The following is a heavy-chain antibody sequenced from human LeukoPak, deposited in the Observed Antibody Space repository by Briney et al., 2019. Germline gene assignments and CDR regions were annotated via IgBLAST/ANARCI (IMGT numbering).Heavy chain of an antibody. CDR3: ASAVAGGDY. J-gene: IGHJ4*02. V-gene: IGHV3-74*01. Sequence: AGSLRLSCAASGFTVSTYKMHWVRQVPPKRLVRVSGISSDGATTHYADSVKGRFTISRDNSKNTLYLQMKSLRAEDTAVYYCASAVAGGDYWGQGTLVTVSS. CDR1: GFTVSTYK. D-gene: IGHD6-19*01. CDR2: ISSDGATT.